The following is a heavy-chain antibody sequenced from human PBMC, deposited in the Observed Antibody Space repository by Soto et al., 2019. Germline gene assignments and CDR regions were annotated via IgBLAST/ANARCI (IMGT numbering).Heavy chain of an antibody. Sequence: SETLSLTCAVYGGSFSGYYWTWIRQPPGKGLEWIGYIYYSGSTYYNPSLKSRVTISVDTSKNQFSLKLSSVTAADTAVYYCARDGNGNILTGYSVRYYGMDVWGQGTTVTVSS. D-gene: IGHD3-9*01. CDR2: IYYSGST. J-gene: IGHJ6*02. CDR3: ARDGNGNILTGYSVRYYGMDV. CDR1: GGSFSGYY. V-gene: IGHV4-34*09.